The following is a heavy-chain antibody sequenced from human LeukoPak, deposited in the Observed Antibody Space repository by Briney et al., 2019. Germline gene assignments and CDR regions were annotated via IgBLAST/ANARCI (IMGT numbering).Heavy chain of an antibody. CDR2: INHSGST. J-gene: IGHJ1*01. CDR3: ARSTRYCSGGSCPKYFQH. Sequence: SETLSLTCAVSGGSITSGAYSWSWIRQPPGKGLGWIGEINHSGSTNYNPSLKSRVTISVDTSKNQFSLKLSSVTAADTAVYYCARSTRYCSGGSCPKYFQHWGQGTLVTVSS. CDR1: GGSITSGAYS. D-gene: IGHD2-15*01. V-gene: IGHV4-34*01.